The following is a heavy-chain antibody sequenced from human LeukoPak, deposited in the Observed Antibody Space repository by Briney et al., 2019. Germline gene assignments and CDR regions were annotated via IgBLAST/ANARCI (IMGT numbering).Heavy chain of an antibody. CDR1: GFTFSRYW. J-gene: IGHJ4*02. V-gene: IGHV3-74*01. CDR2: VNNDGTGT. CDR3: ARGGIGGATPDY. D-gene: IGHD1-26*01. Sequence: GGSLRLSYAVSGFTFSRYWIHWVRQAPGKGLVWVSYVNNDGTGTSYADSVKGRFTMSRDNAKNTLYLQMNSLRAEDTAVYYCARGGIGGATPDYWGQGALVTVSS.